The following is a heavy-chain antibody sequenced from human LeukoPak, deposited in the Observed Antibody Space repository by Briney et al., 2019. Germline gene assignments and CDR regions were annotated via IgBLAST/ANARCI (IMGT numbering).Heavy chain of an antibody. CDR2: IDKKDKGYAT. V-gene: IGHV3-73*01. D-gene: IGHD1-26*01. Sequence: PGGSLRLSCAASGFTFSGSAIHWVRQSSGKGLEWVGQIDKKDKGYATATASAASVKGSFTISRDDSINTAYLQMKSLKTEDTALYYCTRDSGTYNWFDPWGQGTLVTVSS. CDR3: TRDSGTYNWFDP. CDR1: GFTFSGSA. J-gene: IGHJ5*02.